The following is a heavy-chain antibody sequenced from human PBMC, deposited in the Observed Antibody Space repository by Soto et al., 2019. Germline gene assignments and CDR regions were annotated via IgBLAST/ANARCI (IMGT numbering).Heavy chain of an antibody. CDR2: IDWDDDK. CDR3: ARSRGTGGNFDY. CDR1: GFSLSTSGIC. V-gene: IGHV2-70*01. D-gene: IGHD3-16*01. Sequence: SGPTLVNPTQTLTLTCTFSGFSLSTSGICVSWIRQPPGKALEWLALIDWDDDKYYSTSLKTRLTISRDTSKNQVVLTMTNMDPVDTATYYCARSRGTGGNFDYWGQGTLVTVSS. J-gene: IGHJ4*02.